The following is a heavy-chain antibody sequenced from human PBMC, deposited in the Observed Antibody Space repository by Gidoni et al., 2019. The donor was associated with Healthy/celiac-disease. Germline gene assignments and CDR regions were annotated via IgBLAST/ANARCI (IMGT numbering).Heavy chain of an antibody. CDR2: ISSSSSTI. Sequence: EVQLVESGGGLVQPGGSLRLSCAASGFTFSSYSMNWVRQAPGKGLEWVSYISSSSSTIYYADSVKGRFTISRDNAKNSLYLQMNSLRDEDTAVYYCARDRNYDFWSGHDSYYMDVWGKGTTVTVSS. J-gene: IGHJ6*03. V-gene: IGHV3-48*02. CDR1: GFTFSSYS. D-gene: IGHD3-3*01. CDR3: ARDRNYDFWSGHDSYYMDV.